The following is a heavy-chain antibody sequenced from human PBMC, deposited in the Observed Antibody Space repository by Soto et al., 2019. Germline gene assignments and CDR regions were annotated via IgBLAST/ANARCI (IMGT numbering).Heavy chain of an antibody. D-gene: IGHD4-17*01. V-gene: IGHV2-26*01. CDR2: FFSDAER. CDR1: GFSLTNGRMG. CDR3: ARMDGDYNYYGLDV. J-gene: IGHJ6*02. Sequence: QVTLKESGPVLVKPTETLTLTCSVSGFSLTNGRMGVSWIRQPPGQALEWLAHFFSDAERSYSTSMQSRLNMYKDSSGSQVVLPMTIMAPADTATYFCARMDGDYNYYGLDVWGHGIAVTVSS.